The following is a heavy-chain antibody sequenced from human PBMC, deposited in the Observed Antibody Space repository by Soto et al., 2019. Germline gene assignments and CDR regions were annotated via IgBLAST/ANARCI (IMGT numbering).Heavy chain of an antibody. Sequence: GGSLRLSCAASGFNVGAFAVNWVRQAPGKGLEWVSGISGSGGSTYYTDSVKGRFTISRDNSKNTLYLQMNSLGADDTAVYYCAKDRSVDTRDWFDPWGQGTLVTVSS. CDR3: AKDRSVDTRDWFDP. D-gene: IGHD5-18*01. J-gene: IGHJ5*02. CDR1: GFNVGAFA. V-gene: IGHV3-23*01. CDR2: ISGSGGST.